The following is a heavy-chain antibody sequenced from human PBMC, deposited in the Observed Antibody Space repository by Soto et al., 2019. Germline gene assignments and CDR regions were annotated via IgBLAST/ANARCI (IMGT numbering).Heavy chain of an antibody. V-gene: IGHV3-33*01. J-gene: IGHJ4*02. CDR1: GFSFSTYG. D-gene: IGHD6-19*01. CDR3: AREAPWAVAGSSYFDY. Sequence: QEQLVQSGGGVVQPGRSLRLSCAASGFSFSTYGIHWVRQAPGKGLEWLAVTSFDGTKKYSSDSVKGRLTVSRDTSNNTVYLRMSSLRVEDPAVHSCAREAPWAVAGSSYFDYWGQGTLVTVAS. CDR2: TSFDGTKK.